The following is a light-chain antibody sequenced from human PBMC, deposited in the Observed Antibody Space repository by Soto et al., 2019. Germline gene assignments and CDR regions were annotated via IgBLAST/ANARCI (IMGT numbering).Light chain of an antibody. CDR3: SSYTSSSTRV. CDR2: DVS. Sequence: QSALTEPASVSRSPVESLTISNTGTRSDVGGYNYVSWYQQHPGKAPKLMIYDVSNRPSGVSNRFSGSKSGNTASLTISGFQAEDEADKYCSSYTSSSTRVFGTGTKVT. V-gene: IGLV2-14*01. CDR1: RSDVGGYNY. J-gene: IGLJ1*01.